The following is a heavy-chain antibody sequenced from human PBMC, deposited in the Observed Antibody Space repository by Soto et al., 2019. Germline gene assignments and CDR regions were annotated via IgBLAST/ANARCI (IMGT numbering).Heavy chain of an antibody. Sequence: PGGSLRLSCAASGLTFSSSAMNWVRQAPGKGLEWVSIISDSGGRTYYADSVKGRFTISRDNAKNTVYPQMNSLRAEDTAVYYCATVATDSYNWLDPWGQGTLVTVSS. CDR2: ISDSGGRT. CDR1: GLTFSSSA. J-gene: IGHJ5*02. CDR3: ATVATDSYNWLDP. V-gene: IGHV3-23*01. D-gene: IGHD5-12*01.